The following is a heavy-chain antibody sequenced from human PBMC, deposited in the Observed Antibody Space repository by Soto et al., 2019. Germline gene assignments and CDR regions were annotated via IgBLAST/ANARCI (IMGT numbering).Heavy chain of an antibody. Sequence: QVQLVESGGGLVKPGGSLRLSCAVSGLTFSDYYMSWIRQAPGKGLEWVSYISGVGSIIYYADSVKGRFTISRDNAKNSLYLQMNSLRAEDTAVYYCARGPDPDADYYYYYMDVWGKGTTVTVSS. CDR2: ISGVGSII. J-gene: IGHJ6*03. V-gene: IGHV3-11*01. CDR1: GLTFSDYY. CDR3: ARGPDPDADYYYYYMDV.